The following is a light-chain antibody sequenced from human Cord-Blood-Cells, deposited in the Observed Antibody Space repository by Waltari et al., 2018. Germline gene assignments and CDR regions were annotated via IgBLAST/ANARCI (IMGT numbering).Light chain of an antibody. CDR2: DAS. V-gene: IGKV1-33*01. CDR3: QQYDNLPPVVT. Sequence: DIQMPQSPSSLSASVGDRVTITCQASQDISNYLNWYQQKPGKAPKLLIYDASNLETGVPSRFSGSGSGTDYTFTISSLQPEDIATYYCQQYDNLPPVVTFGPGTKVDIK. CDR1: QDISNY. J-gene: IGKJ3*01.